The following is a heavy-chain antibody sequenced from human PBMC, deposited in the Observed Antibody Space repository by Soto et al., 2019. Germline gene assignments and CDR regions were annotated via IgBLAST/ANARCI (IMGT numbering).Heavy chain of an antibody. Sequence: PGGSLRLSCGATGITFKNAWLSWVRQVPGKGLEWVSYISSSGSTIYYADSVKGRFTISRDNAKNSLYLQMNSLRAEDTAVYYCAGDGSYDSLDYWGQGTLVTVSS. CDR3: AGDGSYDSLDY. D-gene: IGHD3-22*01. CDR1: GITFKNAW. J-gene: IGHJ4*02. V-gene: IGHV3-11*04. CDR2: ISSSGSTI.